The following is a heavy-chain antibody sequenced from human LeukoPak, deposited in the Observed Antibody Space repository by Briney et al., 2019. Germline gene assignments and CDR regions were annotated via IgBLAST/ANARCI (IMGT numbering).Heavy chain of an antibody. V-gene: IGHV4-59*01. CDR3: ARDRLGPGIVDY. J-gene: IGHJ4*02. D-gene: IGHD3-16*01. Sequence: KPSETLSLTCTVSGGSISSYYWSWIRQPPGKGLEWIGYIYYSGSTNYNPSLKSRVTISVDTSKNQFSLKLSSVTAADTAVYYCARDRLGPGIVDYWGQGTLVTVSS. CDR2: IYYSGST. CDR1: GGSISSYY.